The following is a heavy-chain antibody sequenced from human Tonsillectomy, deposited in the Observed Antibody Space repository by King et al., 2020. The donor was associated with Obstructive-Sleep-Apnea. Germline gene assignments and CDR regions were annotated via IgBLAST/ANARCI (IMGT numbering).Heavy chain of an antibody. J-gene: IGHJ5*02. D-gene: IGHD3-22*01. V-gene: IGHV1-69*01. CDR3: ARDNSPHHCDSSGLNWFDP. CDR1: GGTFSSYA. CDR2: IIPIFGTA. Sequence: QLVQSGAEVKKPGSSVKVSCKASGGTFSSYAISWVRQAPGQGLEWMGGIIPIFGTANYAQKFQGRVTITADESTSTAYMELSSLGSEDTAVYYCARDNSPHHCDSSGLNWFDPWGQGTLVTVSS.